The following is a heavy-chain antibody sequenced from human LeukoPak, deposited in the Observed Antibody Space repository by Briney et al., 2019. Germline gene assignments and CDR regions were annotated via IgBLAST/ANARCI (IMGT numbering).Heavy chain of an antibody. CDR2: IYYSGST. CDR1: GGSISSYY. D-gene: IGHD6-19*01. CDR3: ARARSSGFLFGPAYHWFDP. Sequence: TPSETLSLTCTVSGGSISSYYWSWIRQPPGKGLEWIGYIYYSGSTNYNPSLKSRVTISVDTSKNQFSLKLSSVTAADTAVYYCARARSSGFLFGPAYHWFDPWGQGTLVTVSS. J-gene: IGHJ5*02. V-gene: IGHV4-59*01.